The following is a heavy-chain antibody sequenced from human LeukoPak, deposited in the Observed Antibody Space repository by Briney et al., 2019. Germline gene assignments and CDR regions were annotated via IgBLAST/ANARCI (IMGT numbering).Heavy chain of an antibody. V-gene: IGHV3-74*01. D-gene: IGHD3-22*01. J-gene: IGHJ1*01. CDR2: IDSDGSGT. CDR3: ARVLSADSPGFQH. Sequence: GGSLRLSCAASGYTFSSFWIHWVRQAPGKGLGWVARIDSDGSGTRYADSVKGRFTISRDNAKNTLYLQMNSLRAEDTAVYYCARVLSADSPGFQHWGQGTLVTVSS. CDR1: GYTFSSFW.